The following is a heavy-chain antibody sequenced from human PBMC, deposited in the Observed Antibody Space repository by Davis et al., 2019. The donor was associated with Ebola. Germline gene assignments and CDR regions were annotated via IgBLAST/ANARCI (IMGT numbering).Heavy chain of an antibody. CDR1: GGTFTSYY. V-gene: IGHV1-46*01. Sequence: ASVKVSCKASGGTFTSYYMHWVRQAPGQGLEWMGIINPSGGSTSYAQKFQGRVTMTRDTSTSTVYMELSSLRSEDTAVYYCAREGGTARIRDYYYGMDVWGQGTTVTVSS. CDR2: INPSGGST. J-gene: IGHJ6*02. CDR3: AREGGTARIRDYYYGMDV. D-gene: IGHD5-18*01.